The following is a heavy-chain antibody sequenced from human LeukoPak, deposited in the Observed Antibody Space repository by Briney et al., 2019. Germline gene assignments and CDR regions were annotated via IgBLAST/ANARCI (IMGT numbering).Heavy chain of an antibody. J-gene: IGHJ4*02. Sequence: ASVKVSCKASGYTFTSYAMHWVRQAPGQRLEWMGWSNAGNGNTKYSQEFQGRVTITRDTSASTAYMELSSLRSEDTAVYYCARDPGNFWSGCSDYWGQGTLVTVSS. D-gene: IGHD3-3*01. CDR1: GYTFTSYA. CDR3: ARDPGNFWSGCSDY. V-gene: IGHV1-3*02. CDR2: SNAGNGNT.